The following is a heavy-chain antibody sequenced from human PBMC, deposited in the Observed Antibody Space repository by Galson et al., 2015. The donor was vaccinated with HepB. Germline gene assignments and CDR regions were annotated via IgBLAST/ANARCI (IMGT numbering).Heavy chain of an antibody. V-gene: IGHV3-33*01. CDR3: ARGRDSRRDVAAAGLAY. J-gene: IGHJ4*02. CDR2: IWYDGSNK. Sequence: SLRLSCAASGFTFSSYGMHWVRQAPGKGLEWVAVIWYDGSNKNYADSVKGRFNISRDNSKNMLHLQMNSLRAEDTAVYYCARGRDSRRDVAAAGLAYWGQGTLVTVSS. D-gene: IGHD6-13*01. CDR1: GFTFSSYG.